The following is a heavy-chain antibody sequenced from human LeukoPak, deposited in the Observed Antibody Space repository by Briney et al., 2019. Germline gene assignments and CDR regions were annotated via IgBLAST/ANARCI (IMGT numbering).Heavy chain of an antibody. CDR3: ATGYRHDY. V-gene: IGHV1-18*04. Sequence: GASVKVSCKTSGYTFTSYGISWVRQAPGQGLEWMAWISANNGDTNYAQKVQGRVVLSTDTSTHTAYMELRYLMFDDTAVYYCATGYRHDYWGQGTLVIVSS. CDR2: ISANNGDT. J-gene: IGHJ4*02. CDR1: GYTFTSYG. D-gene: IGHD2-2*02.